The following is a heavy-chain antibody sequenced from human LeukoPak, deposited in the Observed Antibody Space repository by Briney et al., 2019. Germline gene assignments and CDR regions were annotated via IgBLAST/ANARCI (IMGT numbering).Heavy chain of an antibody. CDR1: GFTFSIYA. J-gene: IGHJ4*02. CDR3: ARGYSFDY. V-gene: IGHV3-30*04. Sequence: PGGSLRLSSAASGFTFSIYAMHCVRQAPRKGLEWGAVISYDGSNKYYADSVKGRFTISRDNSKNTLYLQMNSLRAEDTAVYYCARGYSFDYWGQGTLVTVSS. D-gene: IGHD1-26*01. CDR2: ISYDGSNK.